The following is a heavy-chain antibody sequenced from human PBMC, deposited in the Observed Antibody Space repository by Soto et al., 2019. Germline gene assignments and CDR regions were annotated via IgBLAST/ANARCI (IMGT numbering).Heavy chain of an antibody. Sequence: GGSLRLSCAASGFTFSSYSMNWVRQAPGKGLEWVSSISSSSSYIYYADSVKGRFTISRDNAKNSLYLQMNSLRAEDTAVYYCARDVAPYSSSPGWFDPWGQGTLVTVSS. J-gene: IGHJ5*02. D-gene: IGHD6-6*01. CDR3: ARDVAPYSSSPGWFDP. CDR1: GFTFSSYS. V-gene: IGHV3-21*01. CDR2: ISSSSSYI.